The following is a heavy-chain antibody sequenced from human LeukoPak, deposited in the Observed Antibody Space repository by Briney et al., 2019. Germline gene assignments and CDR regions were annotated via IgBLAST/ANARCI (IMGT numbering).Heavy chain of an antibody. CDR3: AREFYCSGGSCYSHFDY. Sequence: PSETLSLTCTVSGGSISSYYWSWIRQPPGKGLEWVGYIYYSGSTKYNPSLKSRVTISVDTSKNQFSLKLSSVTAADTAVYYCAREFYCSGGSCYSHFDYWGQGTLVTVSS. CDR1: GGSISSYY. V-gene: IGHV4-59*01. D-gene: IGHD2-15*01. J-gene: IGHJ4*02. CDR2: IYYSGST.